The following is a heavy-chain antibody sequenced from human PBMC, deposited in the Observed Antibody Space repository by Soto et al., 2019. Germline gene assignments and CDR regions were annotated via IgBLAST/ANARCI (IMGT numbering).Heavy chain of an antibody. J-gene: IGHJ4*02. CDR3: ATGHVDTAMAFDY. Sequence: EVQLLESGGGLVQPGGSLRLSCAASGFTFSSYAMSWVRQAPGKGLEWVSAISGSGGSTYYADSVKGRSTISRDNSKNTLYLQMNSLRAEDTAVYYCATGHVDTAMAFDYWGQGTLVTVSS. D-gene: IGHD5-18*01. V-gene: IGHV3-23*01. CDR1: GFTFSSYA. CDR2: ISGSGGST.